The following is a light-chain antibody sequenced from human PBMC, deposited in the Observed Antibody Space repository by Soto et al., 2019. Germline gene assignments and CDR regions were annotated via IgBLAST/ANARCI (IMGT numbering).Light chain of an antibody. CDR1: QGIRNA. J-gene: IGKJ4*01. CDR3: LQHNSYPLT. Sequence: DIQMTQSPSSLSASVGDRVTITCRASQGIRNALGWYQQKPGTAPKSLIYAASSLRSGVPSRFSGSGSGTEFTLTISSLQPEDCATYYCLQHNSYPLTFGGGTKVEIK. V-gene: IGKV1-17*01. CDR2: AAS.